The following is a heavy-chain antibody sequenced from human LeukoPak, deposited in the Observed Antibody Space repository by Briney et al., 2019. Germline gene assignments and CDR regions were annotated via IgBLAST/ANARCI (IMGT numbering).Heavy chain of an antibody. CDR2: ISSSSSTI. CDR3: ARDLHAYFYDSSGHFDY. V-gene: IGHV3-48*01. CDR1: GFTFSSYS. Sequence: PGGSLRLSCAASGFTFSSYSMNWVRQAPGKGLEWVSYISSSSSTIYYADSVKGRFTISRDNAKNSLYLQMSSLRAEDTAVYYCARDLHAYFYDSSGHFDYWGQGTLVTVSS. D-gene: IGHD3-22*01. J-gene: IGHJ4*02.